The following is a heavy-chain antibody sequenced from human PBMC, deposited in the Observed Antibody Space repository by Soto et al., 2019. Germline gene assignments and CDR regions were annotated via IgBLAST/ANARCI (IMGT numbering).Heavy chain of an antibody. Sequence: SETLSLTCTVSDASTSGYYWGWIRQPPGRGLEWIGYISDSGSATYNPSLKSRVTIFVHSSPNDFSLELTSVSAADTAVYYCALNYLTVKGYCSGGSCHPFDPWGQGTLVTVSS. CDR1: DASTSGYY. D-gene: IGHD2-15*01. CDR2: ISDSGSA. CDR3: ALNYLTVKGYCSGGSCHPFDP. V-gene: IGHV4-59*01. J-gene: IGHJ5*02.